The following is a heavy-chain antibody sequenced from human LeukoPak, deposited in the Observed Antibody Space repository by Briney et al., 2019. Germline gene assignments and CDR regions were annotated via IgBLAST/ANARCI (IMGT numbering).Heavy chain of an antibody. CDR2: VYHNGET. CDR3: VTPRSWELSDIAV. J-gene: IGHJ6*03. Sequence: PSETLSLTCTVSGYSISTNYYWAWIRQSPGTGLEWIGSVYHNGETYYNPSLKSRVIMSVDTSKNEFSLRLTSVTAADTAVYYCVTPRSWELSDIAVWGKGTTVILSS. CDR1: GYSISTNYY. V-gene: IGHV4-38-2*02. D-gene: IGHD1-26*01.